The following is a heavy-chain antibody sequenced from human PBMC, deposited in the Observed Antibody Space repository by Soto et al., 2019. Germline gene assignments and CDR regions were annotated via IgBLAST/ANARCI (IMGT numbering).Heavy chain of an antibody. D-gene: IGHD6-19*01. CDR1: GFTFSDYT. Sequence: EVQLLESGGGLVQPGGSLTLSCAASGFTFSDYTMTWVRQAPGKVLECVSVILSDHNTYYADSVRGRFTISRDKSKNTLYLEMNSLRAEATAVYYCARRTSGYFGYWGQGALVTVSS. J-gene: IGHJ4*02. CDR3: ARRTSGYFGY. CDR2: ILSDHNT. V-gene: IGHV3-23*03.